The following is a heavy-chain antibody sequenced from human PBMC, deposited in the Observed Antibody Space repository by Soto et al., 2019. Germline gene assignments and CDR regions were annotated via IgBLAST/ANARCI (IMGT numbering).Heavy chain of an antibody. CDR1: GYTFTGYY. D-gene: IGHD1-7*01. CDR2: INPNSGGT. J-gene: IGHJ6*02. V-gene: IGHV1-2*04. Sequence: ASVKVSCKASGYTFTGYYMHWVRQAPGQGLEWMGWINPNSGGTNYAQKFQGWVTMTRDTSISTAYMELSRLRSDDKAVYYCARALKLHKNYYYYYGMDVWGQGTTVTVSS. CDR3: ARALKLHKNYYYYYGMDV.